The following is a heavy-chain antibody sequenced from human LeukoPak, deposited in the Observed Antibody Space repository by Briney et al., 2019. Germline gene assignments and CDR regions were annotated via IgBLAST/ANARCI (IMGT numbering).Heavy chain of an antibody. D-gene: IGHD6-13*01. CDR1: GGSISSSPYY. Sequence: SETLSLTCTVSGGSISSSPYYWGWVRQPPGKGLEWIGSISYAGSTYYNSSLKSRLAISLDTSKSQSSLTLTSVTAADTAVYYCARYEYTSSNWFDPWGQGTLVTVSS. CDR2: ISYAGST. J-gene: IGHJ5*02. V-gene: IGHV4-39*01. CDR3: ARYEYTSSNWFDP.